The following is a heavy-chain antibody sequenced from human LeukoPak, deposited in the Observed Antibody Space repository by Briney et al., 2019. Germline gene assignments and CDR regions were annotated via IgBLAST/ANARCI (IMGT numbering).Heavy chain of an antibody. J-gene: IGHJ6*03. CDR2: IYYSGSP. V-gene: IGHV4-59*08. CDR3: ARWSGSVTARNYYYYMDV. Sequence: SETLSLTCTVSGGSISSYYWSWIRQPPGKGLECIGYIYYSGSPNYNPSLKSRVTISVDTSKNQFSLKLSSVTAADTAVYYCARWSGSVTARNYYYYMDVWGEGTTVTVSS. D-gene: IGHD6-6*01. CDR1: GGSISSYY.